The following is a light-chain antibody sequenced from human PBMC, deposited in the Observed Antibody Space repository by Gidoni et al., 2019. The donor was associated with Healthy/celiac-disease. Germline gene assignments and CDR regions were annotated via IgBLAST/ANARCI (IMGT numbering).Light chain of an antibody. CDR3: QQSYSTPRT. CDR1: HSISSY. Sequence: DIQITHSPSSLSASVGDRVTITFRARHSISSYLYWYQQKPGKAPKLLIYAASSLQSGVPSRFSGSGSGTDVTLTISSLQPEDFATYYCQQSYSTPRTFGQXTKVDIK. V-gene: IGKV1-39*01. J-gene: IGKJ1*01. CDR2: AAS.